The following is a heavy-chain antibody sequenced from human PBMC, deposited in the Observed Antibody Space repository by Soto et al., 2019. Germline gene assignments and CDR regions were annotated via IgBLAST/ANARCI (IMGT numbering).Heavy chain of an antibody. CDR2: IYYSGST. J-gene: IGHJ5*02. Sequence: QVQLQESGPGLVKPSETLSLTCTVSGGSVSSGSYYWSWIRQPPGQGLEWIGYIYYSGSTNYNPSLKSRVTIAVDTSKHQFSLKLSSVTAADTAVYYCARAGRWEAAGTIWFDPWGQGTLVTVSS. V-gene: IGHV4-61*01. D-gene: IGHD6-13*01. CDR1: GGSVSSGSYY. CDR3: ARAGRWEAAGTIWFDP.